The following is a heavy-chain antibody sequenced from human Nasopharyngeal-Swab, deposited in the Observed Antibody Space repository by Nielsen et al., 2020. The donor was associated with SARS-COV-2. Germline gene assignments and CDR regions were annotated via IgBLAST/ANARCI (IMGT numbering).Heavy chain of an antibody. CDR1: GFTFSSYW. D-gene: IGHD1-7*01. V-gene: IGHV3-74*01. Sequence: GESLNISCAASGFTFSSYWMHWVRQAPGKGLVWVSRINSDGSSTSYADSVKGRFTISRDNAKNTLYLQMNSLRAEDTAVYYCARDHQYNWNYVGAFDIWGQGTMVTVSS. J-gene: IGHJ3*02. CDR2: INSDGSST. CDR3: ARDHQYNWNYVGAFDI.